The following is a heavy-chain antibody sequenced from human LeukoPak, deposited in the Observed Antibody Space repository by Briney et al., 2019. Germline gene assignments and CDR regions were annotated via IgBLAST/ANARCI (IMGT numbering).Heavy chain of an antibody. V-gene: IGHV3-74*01. CDR2: INTDGSST. CDR1: GFTFSSYW. Sequence: GGSLRLSCAASGFTFSSYWMYWVRQAPGKGLVWVSRINTDGSSTSYADSVKGRFTISRDNAKNTLYLQMNSLRAEDTAVYYCAKIGNNWNYCFDYWGQGTLVTVSS. J-gene: IGHJ4*02. D-gene: IGHD1-7*01. CDR3: AKIGNNWNYCFDY.